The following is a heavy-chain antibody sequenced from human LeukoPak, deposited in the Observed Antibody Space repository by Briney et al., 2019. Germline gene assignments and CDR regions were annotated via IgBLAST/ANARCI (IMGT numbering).Heavy chain of an antibody. CDR2: IYYSGST. D-gene: IGHD3-22*01. J-gene: IGHJ3*02. Sequence: PSEALSLTCTVSGGSISSYYWSWIRQPPGKGLEWIGYIYYSGSTNYNPSLKSRVTISVDTSKNQFSLKLSSVTAADTAVYYCARGSYYDSSGFDAFDIWGQGTMVTVSS. CDR3: ARGSYYDSSGFDAFDI. CDR1: GGSISSYY. V-gene: IGHV4-59*01.